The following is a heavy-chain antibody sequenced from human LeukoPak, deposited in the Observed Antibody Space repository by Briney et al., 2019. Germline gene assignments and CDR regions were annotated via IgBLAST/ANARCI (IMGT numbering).Heavy chain of an antibody. CDR3: ARDQNEYDFWSGYYAYYYYYYMDV. CDR2: INPNSGGT. D-gene: IGHD3-3*01. Sequence: GASVKVSCTASGYTFTGYYMHWVRQAPGQGLEWMGWINPNSGGTNYAQKFQGRVTMTRDTSISTAYMELSRLRSGDTAVYYCARDQNEYDFWSGYYAYYYYYYMDVWGKGTTVTVSS. J-gene: IGHJ6*03. V-gene: IGHV1-2*02. CDR1: GYTFTGYY.